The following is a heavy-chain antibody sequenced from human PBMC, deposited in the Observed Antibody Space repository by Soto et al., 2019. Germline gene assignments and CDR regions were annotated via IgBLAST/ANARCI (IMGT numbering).Heavy chain of an antibody. D-gene: IGHD6-6*01. J-gene: IGHJ4*02. Sequence: EVQLVESGGGLVKPGGSLRLSCAASGFIFSTYSMNWVRQAPGKGLEWGSSISSSGGYIRYTDSVEGRFTISRDNAKNSLYLQMNSLRVEDTAVYYCVRAMGSSSSKDDYWGQGTLVTVSS. CDR3: VRAMGSSSSKDDY. CDR1: GFIFSTYS. V-gene: IGHV3-21*06. CDR2: ISSSGGYI.